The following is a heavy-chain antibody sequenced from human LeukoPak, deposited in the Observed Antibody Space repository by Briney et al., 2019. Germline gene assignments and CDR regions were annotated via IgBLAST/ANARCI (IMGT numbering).Heavy chain of an antibody. CDR1: GYTFTGYY. D-gene: IGHD6-13*01. J-gene: IGHJ3*02. CDR3: AGTNGRAAAGNQAFDI. Sequence: GASVKVSCKASGYTFTGYYMHWVRQAPGQGLEWMGWINPNSGGTNYAQKFQGRVTMTRDTSISTAYMELSRLRSDDTAVYYCAGTNGRAAAGNQAFDIWGQGTMVTVSS. CDR2: INPNSGGT. V-gene: IGHV1-2*02.